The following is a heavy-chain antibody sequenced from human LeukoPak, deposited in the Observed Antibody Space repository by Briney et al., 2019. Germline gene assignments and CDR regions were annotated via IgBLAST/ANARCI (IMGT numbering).Heavy chain of an antibody. CDR1: GGSISRYY. Sequence: SETLSLTCTVSGGSISRYYWSWIRQPPGKGLDWIGYIYYSGSTNYNPSLKIRVTISVDTSKNQFSLKLSSVTAADTAVYYCARRWNDSSGYFYVDYWGQGTLVTVSS. CDR3: ARRWNDSSGYFYVDY. D-gene: IGHD3-22*01. V-gene: IGHV4-59*08. J-gene: IGHJ4*02. CDR2: IYYSGST.